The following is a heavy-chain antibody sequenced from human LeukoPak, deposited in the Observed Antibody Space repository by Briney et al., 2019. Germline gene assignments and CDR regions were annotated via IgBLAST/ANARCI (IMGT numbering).Heavy chain of an antibody. CDR3: ARAQAVAAYNWFDP. D-gene: IGHD6-19*01. CDR1: GYTFTGYY. CDR2: INPNSGGT. V-gene: IGHV1-2*02. Sequence: ASVKVSCKASGYTFTGYYMHWVRQAPGQGLEWMGWINPNSGGTNYAQKLQGRVTMTTDTSTSTAYMELRSLRSDDTAVYYCARAQAVAAYNWFDPWGQGTLVTVSS. J-gene: IGHJ5*02.